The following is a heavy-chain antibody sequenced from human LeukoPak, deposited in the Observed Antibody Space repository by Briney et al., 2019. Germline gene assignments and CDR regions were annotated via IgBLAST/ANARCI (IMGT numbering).Heavy chain of an antibody. CDR3: AKDKNAVCSRTCRSEFDF. V-gene: IGHV3-30*02. D-gene: IGHD2-2*01. CDR1: GFIFSNYG. J-gene: IGHJ4*02. Sequence: GGSLRLSCAASGFIFSNYGMHWIRQAPGKGLEWVAFIRFDGSDKYYADSVKGQFTISRDNSKNTLYLQMNCLRPEDTAVYYCAKDKNAVCSRTCRSEFDFWGRGTLVTVSS. CDR2: IRFDGSDK.